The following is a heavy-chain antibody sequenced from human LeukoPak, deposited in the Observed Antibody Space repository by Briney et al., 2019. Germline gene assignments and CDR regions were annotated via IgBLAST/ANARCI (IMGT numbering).Heavy chain of an antibody. CDR1: GGTFSSYA. CDR2: IIPIFGTA. V-gene: IGHV1-69*13. J-gene: IGHJ3*02. D-gene: IGHD3-10*01. Sequence: SVKVSCKASGGTFSSYAISWVRQAPGQGLEWMGGIIPIFGTANYAQKFQGRVTITADESTSTAYMELSSLRSEDTAVYYCASQYYGTGAFDIWGQGTMVTVSS. CDR3: ASQYYGTGAFDI.